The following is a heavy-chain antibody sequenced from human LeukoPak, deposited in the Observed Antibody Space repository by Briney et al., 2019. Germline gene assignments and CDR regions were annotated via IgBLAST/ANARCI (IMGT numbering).Heavy chain of an antibody. CDR3: ATPLYSSSWPSFDY. V-gene: IGHV1-69*05. J-gene: IGHJ4*02. Sequence: SVKVSCKASGGTFSSYAISWVRQAPGQGLEWMGRIIPIFGTANYAQKFQGRVTITMDESTSTAYMELSSLRSEDTAVYYCATPLYSSSWPSFDYWGQGTLVTVSS. CDR1: GGTFSSYA. CDR2: IIPIFGTA. D-gene: IGHD6-13*01.